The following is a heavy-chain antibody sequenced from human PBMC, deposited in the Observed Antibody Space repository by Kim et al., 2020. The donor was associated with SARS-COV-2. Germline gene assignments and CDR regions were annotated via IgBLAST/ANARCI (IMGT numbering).Heavy chain of an antibody. D-gene: IGHD3-10*01. CDR3: ARRGWFGELDY. CDR1: GGSISSYY. CDR2: IYYSGST. Sequence: SETLSLTCTVSGGSISSYYWSWIRQPPGKGLEWMGYIYYSGSTNYNPSLKSRVTISVDTSKNTFSLKLSSVTAADTDVYYCARRGWFGELDYWGQGTLVTVSS. V-gene: IGHV4-59*01. J-gene: IGHJ4*02.